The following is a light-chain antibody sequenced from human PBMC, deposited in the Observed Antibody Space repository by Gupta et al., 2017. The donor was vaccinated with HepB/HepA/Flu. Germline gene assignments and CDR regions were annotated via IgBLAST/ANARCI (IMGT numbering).Light chain of an antibody. V-gene: IGLV3-1*01. Sequence: SFDLPQPPSVSVSPGQTASITCSGDKLGEKYACWYQQKPGQSPVLVIYRDTQRPAGIPQRFSGSNSGNTATLTISGTQAMDEADYYCQAWDTTTVVFGGGTKLIVL. CDR2: RDT. CDR3: QAWDTTTVV. J-gene: IGLJ2*01. CDR1: KLGEKY.